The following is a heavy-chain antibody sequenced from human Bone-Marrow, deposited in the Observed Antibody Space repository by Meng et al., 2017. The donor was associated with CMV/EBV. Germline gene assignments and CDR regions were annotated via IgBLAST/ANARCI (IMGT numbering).Heavy chain of an antibody. J-gene: IGHJ6*02. CDR2: INWNGGST. CDR3: ARDYYDSSGYYYVGVGHYYYYGMDV. Sequence: GGSLRLSCAASGFTFSSYSMNWVRQAPGKGLEWVSGINWNGGSTGYADSVKGRFTISRDNAKNSLYLQMNSLRAEDTAVYYCARDYYDSSGYYYVGVGHYYYYGMDVWGQGTTVTVSS. V-gene: IGHV3-20*04. CDR1: GFTFSSYS. D-gene: IGHD3-22*01.